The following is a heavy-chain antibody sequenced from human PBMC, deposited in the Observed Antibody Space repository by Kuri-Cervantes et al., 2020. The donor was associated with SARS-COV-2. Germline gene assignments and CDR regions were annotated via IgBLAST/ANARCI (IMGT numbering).Heavy chain of an antibody. V-gene: IGHV3-21*01. Sequence: GESLKISCAASGFTFSSYSMNWVRQAPGKGLEWVSSISSSSYIYYADSVKGRFTISRDNAKNSLYLQMNSLRAEDTAVYYCARQRDTAMDTASPFDYWGQETLVTVSS. CDR3: ARQRDTAMDTASPFDY. J-gene: IGHJ4*02. CDR1: GFTFSSYS. CDR2: ISSSSYI. D-gene: IGHD5-18*01.